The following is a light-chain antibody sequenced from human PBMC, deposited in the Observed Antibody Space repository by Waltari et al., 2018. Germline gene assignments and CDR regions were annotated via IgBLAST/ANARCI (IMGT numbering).Light chain of an antibody. J-gene: IGKJ3*01. CDR3: LQDYNYPFT. Sequence: AIQMTQSTAPLSAAGGDRVTIKCRASEDIKNNLGWFQQTPGGAPKLLIFAASNLRSGVPSRFSGSGSGSGTDFTLTITSLQPEDFATYYCLQDYNYPFTFGPGTKVDIK. CDR1: EDIKNN. V-gene: IGKV1-6*01. CDR2: AAS.